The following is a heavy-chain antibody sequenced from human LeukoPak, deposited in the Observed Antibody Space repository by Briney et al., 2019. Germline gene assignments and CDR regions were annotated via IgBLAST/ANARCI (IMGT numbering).Heavy chain of an antibody. CDR1: GFTLSSNY. J-gene: IGHJ4*02. Sequence: GGSLRLSCAASGFTLSSNYMSWVRQAPGKGLEWVSVIYSGGSTYYADSVKGRFTISRDNSKNTLYLQMNSLRAEDTAVYYCASVSGGTEYYFDYWGQGTLVTVSS. CDR3: ASVSGGTEYYFDY. CDR2: IYSGGST. V-gene: IGHV3-53*01. D-gene: IGHD2-15*01.